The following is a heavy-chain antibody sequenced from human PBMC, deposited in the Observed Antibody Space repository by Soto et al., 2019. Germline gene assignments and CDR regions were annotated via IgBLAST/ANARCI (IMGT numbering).Heavy chain of an antibody. CDR1: GVSLTTSPVG. Sequence: QITLKESGSDLVRPTQTLTLTCSFSGVSLTTSPVGVGWIRQPPGKALEWLALIYWDDDKRYSPSLRSRLTITKDTSRNQVVLTMTNMDPVDTGTYYCAHSGCGDGDPCFDYWGQGALVAVSS. J-gene: IGHJ4*02. V-gene: IGHV2-5*02. CDR2: IYWDDDK. D-gene: IGHD4-17*01. CDR3: AHSGCGDGDPCFDY.